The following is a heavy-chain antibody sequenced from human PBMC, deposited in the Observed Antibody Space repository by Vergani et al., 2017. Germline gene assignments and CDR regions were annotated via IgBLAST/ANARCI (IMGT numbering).Heavy chain of an antibody. Sequence: EVQLLESGGGLVQPGGSLRLSCAASGFTFSSYAMSWVRQAPGKGLEWVSAISGSGGSTYYADSVKGRFTISRDNSKNTLYLQRNSLRAEDTAVYYCAKQGAAVGSGSYALDYWGQGTLVTVSS. J-gene: IGHJ4*02. CDR3: AKQGAAVGSGSYALDY. CDR1: GFTFSSYA. V-gene: IGHV3-23*01. CDR2: ISGSGGST. D-gene: IGHD3-10*01.